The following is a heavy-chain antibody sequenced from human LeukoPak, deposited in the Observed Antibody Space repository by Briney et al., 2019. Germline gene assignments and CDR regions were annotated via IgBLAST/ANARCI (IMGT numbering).Heavy chain of an antibody. CDR1: GFTFSSYA. Sequence: GGSLRLSCAASGFTFSSYAMSWVRQAPGKGLEWVSAISGSGGSTYYADSVKGRFTISRDNSKNTLYLQMNSLRAEDTAVYYGARDRRSSGSHPPRPGMAVWGKGPRSPSPQ. V-gene: IGHV3-23*01. CDR3: ARDRRSSGSHPPRPGMAV. CDR2: ISGSGGST. J-gene: IGHJ6*04. D-gene: IGHD3-10*01.